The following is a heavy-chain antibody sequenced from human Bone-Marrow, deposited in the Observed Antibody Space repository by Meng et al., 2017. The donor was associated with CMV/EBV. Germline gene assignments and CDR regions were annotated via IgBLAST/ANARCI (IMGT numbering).Heavy chain of an antibody. CDR1: GFSLNSNGIG. CDR2: IYWDGDK. CDR3: AHRPTEGLFDY. J-gene: IGHJ4*02. Sequence: WKVHSSAPLKPHQTPTLTCTFLGFSLNSNGIGLGLIRQPPGQALEWLALIYWDGDKRYSPSLKSRLTITKDTSNNQVVLTMTNMGPVDTATYFCAHRPTEGLFDYWGQGTLVTVSS. V-gene: IGHV2-5*02.